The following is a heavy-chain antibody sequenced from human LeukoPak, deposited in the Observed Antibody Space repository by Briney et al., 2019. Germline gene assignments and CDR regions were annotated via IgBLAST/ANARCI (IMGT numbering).Heavy chain of an antibody. CDR3: ASRQDY. J-gene: IGHJ4*02. V-gene: IGHV3-30*03. CDR1: GFTFSNHI. Sequence: PGGSLRLSCAASGFTFSNHIMHWVRQAPGKGLEWVAFISYDGSNEYYGDSVKGRFTISRDNSANTLYLQVNSLRAEDTAVYYCASRQDYWGQGTLVTVSS. CDR2: ISYDGSNE.